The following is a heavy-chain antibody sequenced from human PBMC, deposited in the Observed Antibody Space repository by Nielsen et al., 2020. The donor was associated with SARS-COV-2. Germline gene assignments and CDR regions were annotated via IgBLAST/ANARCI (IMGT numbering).Heavy chain of an antibody. CDR3: ARPNGDAYNAFDH. D-gene: IGHD4-17*01. V-gene: IGHV5-10-1*01. Sequence: ESLKISCKGSGYSFTSYWIGWVRQMPGKGLEWIGRIYPSDSYTNYSPSFQGHVTISADKSISTTFLQWSSLKASDTVIYYCARPNGDAYNAFDHWGQGTRVTVSS. J-gene: IGHJ4*02. CDR2: IYPSDSYT. CDR1: GYSFTSYW.